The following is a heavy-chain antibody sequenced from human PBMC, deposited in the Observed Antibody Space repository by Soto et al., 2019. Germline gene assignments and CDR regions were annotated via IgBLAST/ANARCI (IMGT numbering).Heavy chain of an antibody. CDR1: GFTFSSYA. V-gene: IGHV3-30*04. CDR2: ISSDGSKK. Sequence: GGSLRLSCAASGFTFSSYATHWVRQAPGKGLEWVAVISSDGSKKYHIDSVKGRFTISRDNSKNTLDLQMNSLRAEDTAVYYCVKGEYYYDGSAYYPFDYWGQGRMVTVSS. D-gene: IGHD3-22*01. J-gene: IGHJ4*02. CDR3: VKGEYYYDGSAYYPFDY.